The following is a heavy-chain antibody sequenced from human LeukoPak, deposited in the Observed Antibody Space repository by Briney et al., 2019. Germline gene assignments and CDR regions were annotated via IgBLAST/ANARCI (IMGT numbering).Heavy chain of an antibody. CDR2: IRYDGSNT. D-gene: IGHD2-21*01. CDR1: GFGFSTYG. Sequence: PGGSLRLSCAASGFGFSTYGMHWVRQAPGKGPEWVAFIRYDGSNTYYADSVRGRFTLSRDNSKNTLYLQMNSLRGDDTAVYYCAKGVAGYFDYWGQGTLVTVSS. V-gene: IGHV3-30*02. CDR3: AKGVAGYFDY. J-gene: IGHJ4*02.